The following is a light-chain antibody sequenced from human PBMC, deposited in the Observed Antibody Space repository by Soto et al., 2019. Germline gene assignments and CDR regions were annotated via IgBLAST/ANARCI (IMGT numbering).Light chain of an antibody. V-gene: IGLV2-14*01. CDR1: STDIGSYRF. Sequence: QSALTQPASVSGSLGQSLTISCTGSSTDIGSYRFVSWYQQHPGKAPKVIIYEVSNRPSGISSRFSGAKSGNTASLTISGLQSEDEADYYCISYTSDDVRYVFGTGTKLTVL. CDR3: ISYTSDDVRYV. CDR2: EVS. J-gene: IGLJ1*01.